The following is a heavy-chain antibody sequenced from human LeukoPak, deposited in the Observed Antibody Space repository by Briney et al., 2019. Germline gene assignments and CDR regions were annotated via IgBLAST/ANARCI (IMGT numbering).Heavy chain of an antibody. D-gene: IGHD2-2*01. CDR3: ARGEDIVVVPAAQAWFDP. V-gene: IGHV4-59*01. CDR1: GGSISSYY. Sequence: SETLSLTCTVSGGSISSYYWSWIRQPPGKGLEWSGYIYDSGSTNYNPSLKSRVTISVDTSKNQFSLKLSSVTAADTAVYYCARGEDIVVVPAAQAWFDPWGQGTLVTVSS. J-gene: IGHJ5*02. CDR2: IYDSGST.